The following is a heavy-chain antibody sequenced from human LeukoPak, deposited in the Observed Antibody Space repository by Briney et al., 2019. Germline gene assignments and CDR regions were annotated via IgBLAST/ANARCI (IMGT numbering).Heavy chain of an antibody. V-gene: IGHV3-9*01. D-gene: IGHD2-2*01. CDR3: AKDLGGSATTV. CDR2: ISWSGDRM. J-gene: IGHJ4*02. Sequence: PGGSLRLSCAASGFTVSRNYMSWVRQAPGKGLEWVSSISWSGDRMGYADAVKGRFTISRDNAKNSLFLQMNSLRVEDTALYYCAKDLGGSATTVWGQGTLVTVSS. CDR1: GFTVSRNY.